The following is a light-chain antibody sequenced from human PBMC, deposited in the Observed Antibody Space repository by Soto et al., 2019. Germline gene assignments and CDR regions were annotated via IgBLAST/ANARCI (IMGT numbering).Light chain of an antibody. Sequence: EFVLTQSPGTLSLSPGERATLSCRASQTIRNNYLAWYQQKPGQAPRLLIYDASSRATGIPYRFRGGGSGTDFTLTISSLEPEDFAMYYCQQYGRSPYTFGQAPTLEIK. J-gene: IGKJ2*01. CDR1: QTIRNNY. CDR3: QQYGRSPYT. V-gene: IGKV3-20*01. CDR2: DAS.